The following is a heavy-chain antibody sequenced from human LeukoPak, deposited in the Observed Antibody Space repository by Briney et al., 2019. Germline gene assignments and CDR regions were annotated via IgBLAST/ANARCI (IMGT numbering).Heavy chain of an antibody. D-gene: IGHD6-19*01. V-gene: IGHV4-59*01. Sequence: SETLSLTCTVSGGSISSYYWSWIRQPPGRGLQWIGDIYYSGSANYNPSLKSRVTISVDTSKNQFSLRLTSVTAADTAVYYCAREGMAVGFARFPIFNYWGQGTLVTVSS. J-gene: IGHJ4*02. CDR3: AREGMAVGFARFPIFNY. CDR2: IYYSGSA. CDR1: GGSISSYY.